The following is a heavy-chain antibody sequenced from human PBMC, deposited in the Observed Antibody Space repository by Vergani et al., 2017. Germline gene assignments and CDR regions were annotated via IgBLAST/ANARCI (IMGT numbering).Heavy chain of an antibody. CDR1: GFTFSSYG. J-gene: IGHJ3*02. CDR3: AKQHNTGARAFDI. Sequence: VQLVESGGGVVQPGRSLRLSCAASGFTFSSYGMHWVRQAPGKGLEWVSGISWNSGSIGYADSVKGRFTISRDNAKNSLYLQMNSLRAEDTALYYCAKQHNTGARAFDIWGQGTMVTVSS. CDR2: ISWNSGSI. V-gene: IGHV3-9*01. D-gene: IGHD1-14*01.